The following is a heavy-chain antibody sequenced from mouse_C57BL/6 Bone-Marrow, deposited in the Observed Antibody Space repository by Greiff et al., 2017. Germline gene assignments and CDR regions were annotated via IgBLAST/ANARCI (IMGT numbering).Heavy chain of an antibody. CDR3: ARWGTTVVANDY. CDR2: IDPANGNT. V-gene: IGHV14-3*01. D-gene: IGHD1-1*01. J-gene: IGHJ2*01. Sequence: VQLQQSGAELVKPGASVKLSCTASGFNIKDYYMHWVKQRPEQGLEWIGRIDPANGNTKYAPKFQGKDTITADTSSNTAYLQLSSLTSEDTAIYYCARWGTTVVANDYWGQGTTLTVSS. CDR1: GFNIKDYY.